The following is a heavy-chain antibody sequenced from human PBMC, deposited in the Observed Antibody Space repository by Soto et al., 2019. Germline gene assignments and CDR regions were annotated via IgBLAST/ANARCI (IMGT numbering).Heavy chain of an antibody. CDR2: INPNSGGT. Sequence: QVQLVQSGAKVKKPGASVKVSCKSSGYTFTGYYMHWVRQAPGQGLEWMGWINPNSGGTNYAQKFQGRVTITRDTSLSTAYMELSRLRYDDTAVYYCARDPHGYSYGYYYCMDVWGQVTTVTVSS. V-gene: IGHV1-2*02. CDR3: ARDPHGYSYGYYYCMDV. CDR1: GYTFTGYY. D-gene: IGHD5-18*01. J-gene: IGHJ6*02.